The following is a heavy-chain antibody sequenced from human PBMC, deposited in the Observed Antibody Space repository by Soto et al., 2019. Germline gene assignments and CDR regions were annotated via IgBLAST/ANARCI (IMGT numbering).Heavy chain of an antibody. D-gene: IGHD3-22*01. V-gene: IGHV3-23*01. J-gene: IGHJ1*01. CDR1: GFTFSSYA. Sequence: GGSLRLSCAASGFTFSSYAMSWVRQAPGKGLEWVSAISGSGGSTYYADSVKGRFTISRDNSKNTLYLQMNSLRAEDTAVYYCAKAGCYYDSSGYYGGSILCEYFQHWGQGTLVTVSS. CDR3: AKAGCYYDSSGYYGGSILCEYFQH. CDR2: ISGSGGST.